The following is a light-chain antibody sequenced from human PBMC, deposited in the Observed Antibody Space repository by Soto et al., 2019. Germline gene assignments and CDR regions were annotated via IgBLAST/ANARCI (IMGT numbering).Light chain of an antibody. CDR1: SSDIGGYNY. J-gene: IGLJ2*01. Sequence: QSVLTQSASVSGSPGQSITISCTGTSSDIGGYNYVSWYQQHPDKEPKLMIFEVSNRPSGVSNRFSGSRSGNTASLPISGLLPEDEADYHCSSYTTSSPVTFGGGTQLTVL. CDR2: EVS. V-gene: IGLV2-14*01. CDR3: SSYTTSSPVT.